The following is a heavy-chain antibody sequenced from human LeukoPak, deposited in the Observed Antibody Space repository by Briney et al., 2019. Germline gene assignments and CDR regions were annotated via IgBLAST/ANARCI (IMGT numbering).Heavy chain of an antibody. CDR1: GFTFSNAW. CDR3: TTDPSSSWYGEHFQH. J-gene: IGHJ1*01. Sequence: GGSLRLSCAASGFTFSNAWMSWVRQAPGKGLEWVGRIKSKTDGGTTDYAAPVKGRFTISRDDSKNTLYLQMNSLKTEDTAVYYCTTDPSSSWYGEHFQHWGQGTLVTVSS. CDR2: IKSKTDGGTT. D-gene: IGHD6-13*01. V-gene: IGHV3-15*01.